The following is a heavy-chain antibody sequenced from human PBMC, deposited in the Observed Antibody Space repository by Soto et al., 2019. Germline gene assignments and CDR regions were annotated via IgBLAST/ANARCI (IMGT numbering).Heavy chain of an antibody. CDR3: AARIPVFGLLIPPFDH. CDR2: INHTGGT. J-gene: IGHJ5*02. Sequence: PSETLSLTCAVYGVSFNGYYWNWIRQPPGKGLEWIGEINHTGGTHYNPSLKNRVTMSVDTSKNQFSLRLSSVTAADTAIYYCAARIPVFGLLIPPFDHWGQGTQVTVSS. V-gene: IGHV4-34*01. D-gene: IGHD3-3*01. CDR1: GVSFNGYY.